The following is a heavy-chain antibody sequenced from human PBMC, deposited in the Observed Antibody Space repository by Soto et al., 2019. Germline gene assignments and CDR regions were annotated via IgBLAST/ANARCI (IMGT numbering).Heavy chain of an antibody. CDR3: ARGLATLPVFAFDI. Sequence: SGPTLVNPTQTLTPTCSFSGFSLSTSGVGVGWIRQSPGKALEWLALIYWSGDEHYRPSLKSRLSIIKDTSKNHVVLIMTDMDPVDTATYYCARGLATLPVFAFDIWGQGTMVTVSS. CDR1: GFSLSTSGVG. V-gene: IGHV2-5*01. J-gene: IGHJ3*02. CDR2: IYWSGDE. D-gene: IGHD6-6*01.